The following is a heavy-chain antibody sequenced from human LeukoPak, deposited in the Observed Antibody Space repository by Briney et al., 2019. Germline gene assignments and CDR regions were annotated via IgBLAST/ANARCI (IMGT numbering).Heavy chain of an antibody. V-gene: IGHV3-30*18. J-gene: IGHJ4*02. CDR3: AKVRGYVGSSYFPDY. Sequence: SGGSLRLSCAVSGFTFSTYGMHWVRQAPGKGLEWVAVILYDGSNRQYADSVKGRFTISRDNSKNTLYLQMNSLRVEDTAVYYCAKVRGYVGSSYFPDYWGQGTLVTVTS. CDR2: ILYDGSNR. D-gene: IGHD3-22*01. CDR1: GFTFSTYG.